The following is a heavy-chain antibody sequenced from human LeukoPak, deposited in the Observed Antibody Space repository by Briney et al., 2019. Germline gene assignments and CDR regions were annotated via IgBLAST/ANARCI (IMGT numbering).Heavy chain of an antibody. V-gene: IGHV1-46*01. D-gene: IGHD3-3*01. Sequence: ASVKVSCKASGYSFTSHYMHWVRQAPGQGLEWLGLINPSGSSTLYAQKFQGRVTMTRDTSISTAYMEMSRLRSDDTAVYYCARVYDRWSGYSSGYYFDYWGQGTLVTVSS. CDR3: ARVYDRWSGYSSGYYFDY. J-gene: IGHJ4*02. CDR1: GYSFTSHY. CDR2: INPSGSST.